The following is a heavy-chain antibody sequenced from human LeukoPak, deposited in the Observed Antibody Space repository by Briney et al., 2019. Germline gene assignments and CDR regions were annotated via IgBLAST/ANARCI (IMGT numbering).Heavy chain of an antibody. J-gene: IGHJ3*02. D-gene: IGHD2-15*01. CDR1: VFTFSSYS. V-gene: IGHV3-21*01. Sequence: GGSLRLSCASSVFTFSSYSMKWVRQAPGKGLEWVSSISSSSSYIYYADSVRGRFTISRDNAKNSLYLQMNSLRAEDTAVYYCARRVVSGSDAFDIWGQGTMVTVSS. CDR2: ISSSSSYI. CDR3: ARRVVSGSDAFDI.